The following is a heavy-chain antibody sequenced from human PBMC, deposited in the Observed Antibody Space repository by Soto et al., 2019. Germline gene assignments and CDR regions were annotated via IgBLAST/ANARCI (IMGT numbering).Heavy chain of an antibody. CDR1: EFTFANAW. Sequence: GGSLRLSCAASEFTFANAWISWVRQAPGKGLEWVGRIKSKADGGTTDYAAPVKGRFTILRDESQNTLYLQMNSLKTEDTAVYYCTSLYYGHWGQGTLVTVSS. J-gene: IGHJ4*02. CDR2: IKSKADGGTT. D-gene: IGHD4-17*01. CDR3: TSLYYGH. V-gene: IGHV3-15*01.